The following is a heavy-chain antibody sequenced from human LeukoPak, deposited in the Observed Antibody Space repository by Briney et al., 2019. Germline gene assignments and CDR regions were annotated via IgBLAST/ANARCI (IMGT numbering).Heavy chain of an antibody. Sequence: SETLSLTCTVSGGSISSYYWSWIRQPPGKGLEWIGYIYYSGSTNYNPSLKSRVTISVDTSKNQFSLELSSVTAADTAVYYCVRHSWDSGYDLVDYWGQGTLVTVSS. D-gene: IGHD5-12*01. CDR3: VRHSWDSGYDLVDY. V-gene: IGHV4-59*08. CDR1: GGSISSYY. J-gene: IGHJ4*02. CDR2: IYYSGST.